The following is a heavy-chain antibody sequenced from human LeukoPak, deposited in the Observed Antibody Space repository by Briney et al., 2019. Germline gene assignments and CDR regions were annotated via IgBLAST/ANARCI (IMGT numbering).Heavy chain of an antibody. Sequence: PSETLSLTCAVYVGSFRGYYSRGIRPPPGRGLGWIGEINHSGSTNYNPSLKSRVTISVDTSKNQFSLRLSSVTAADRAVYYCARGQRITMTDWGQGTLVTVSS. CDR3: ARGQRITMTD. V-gene: IGHV4-34*01. D-gene: IGHD3-22*01. CDR2: INHSGST. J-gene: IGHJ4*02. CDR1: VGSFRGYY.